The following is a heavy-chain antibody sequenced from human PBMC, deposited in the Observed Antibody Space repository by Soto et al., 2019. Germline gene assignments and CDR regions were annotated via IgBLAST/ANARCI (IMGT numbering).Heavy chain of an antibody. CDR1: GGSFSGYY. CDR3: ARYDFWSGPEGFDP. D-gene: IGHD3-3*01. J-gene: IGHJ5*02. Sequence: SETLSLTCAVYGGSFSGYYWSWIRQPPGKGLEWIGEINHSGSTNYNPSLKSRVTISVDTSKNQLSLKLSSVTAADTAVYYCARYDFWSGPEGFDPWGQGTLVTVSS. V-gene: IGHV4-34*01. CDR2: INHSGST.